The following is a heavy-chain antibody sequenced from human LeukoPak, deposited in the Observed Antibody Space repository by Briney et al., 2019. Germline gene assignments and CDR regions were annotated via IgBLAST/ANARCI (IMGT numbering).Heavy chain of an antibody. J-gene: IGHJ5*02. D-gene: IGHD6-19*01. CDR3: ARDRLAVAGAQGDWFDP. CDR2: IYYSGST. CDR1: GGSISSYY. Sequence: SETLSLTCTVSGGSISSYYWSWIRQPPGKGLEWIGYIYYSGSTNYNPSLKSRVTISVDTSKNQFSLKLSSVTAADTAVYYCARDRLAVAGAQGDWFDPWGQETLVTVSS. V-gene: IGHV4-59*01.